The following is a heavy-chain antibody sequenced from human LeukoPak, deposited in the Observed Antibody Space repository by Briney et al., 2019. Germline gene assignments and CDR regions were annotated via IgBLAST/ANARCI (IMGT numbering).Heavy chain of an antibody. Sequence: GGSLRLSCAASGFTFSTNGMHWVRQAPGKGLEWVTYIRYHGNEKYCAESVRGRFTISRDNSKNTLFLQMHSLRAEDTAVYYCVKDFEWSFDYWGQGTLVTVSS. D-gene: IGHD3-9*01. CDR1: GFTFSTNG. CDR2: IRYHGNEK. V-gene: IGHV3-30*02. CDR3: VKDFEWSFDY. J-gene: IGHJ4*02.